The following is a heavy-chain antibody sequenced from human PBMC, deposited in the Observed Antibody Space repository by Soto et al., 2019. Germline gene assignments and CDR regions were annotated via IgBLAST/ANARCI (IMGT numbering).Heavy chain of an antibody. CDR1: GATFGNTA. J-gene: IGHJ5*02. Sequence: QVQLVQSGAEVKEPGSSVNVSCKTSGATFGNTAVTWVRQAPGRGLEWIGGIVPLFGTANYAQKFRGRVTITADESTSTAYMELSSLRTDDTAVYYCARDGDPGYSFWSGPLGGGRFDPWGQGTLVTVSS. CDR3: ARDGDPGYSFWSGPLGGGRFDP. V-gene: IGHV1-69*12. D-gene: IGHD3-3*01. CDR2: IVPLFGTA.